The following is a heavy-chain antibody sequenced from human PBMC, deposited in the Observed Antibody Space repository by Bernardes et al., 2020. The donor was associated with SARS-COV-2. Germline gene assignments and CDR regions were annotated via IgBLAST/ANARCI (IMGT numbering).Heavy chain of an antibody. J-gene: IGHJ4*02. CDR3: ARDRNIAAAGYDYFDY. V-gene: IGHV1-46*01. D-gene: IGHD6-13*01. CDR1: GYTFTRYH. CDR2: ISPGDGGT. Sequence: ASVKVSCKASGYTFTRYHLHWVRPAPGQGREWMGIISPGDGGTRYAPRFQGRVTMTRDTSTSTVYMELGSVRSDDTAVYYCARDRNIAAAGYDYFDYWGQGTLVTVSS.